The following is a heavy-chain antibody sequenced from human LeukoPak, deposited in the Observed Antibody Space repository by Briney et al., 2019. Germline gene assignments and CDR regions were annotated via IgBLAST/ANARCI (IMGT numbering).Heavy chain of an antibody. CDR1: GFTFSSYS. V-gene: IGHV3-21*04. J-gene: IGHJ6*03. CDR2: ISSSSSYI. CDR3: ARDGVILWFGEFYYYMDV. Sequence: GGSLRLSCAASGFTFSSYSMNWVRQAPGKGLEWVSSISSSSSYIYYADSVKGRFTISRDNAKNSLYLQMNSLRAEDTALYYCARDGVILWFGEFYYYMDVWGKGTTVTVSS. D-gene: IGHD3-10*01.